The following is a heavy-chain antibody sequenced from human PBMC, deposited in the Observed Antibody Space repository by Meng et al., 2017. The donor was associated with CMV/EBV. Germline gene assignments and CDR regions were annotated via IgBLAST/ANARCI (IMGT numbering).Heavy chain of an antibody. CDR2: IRYDGSNK. D-gene: IGHD2-2*01. Sequence: GESLKISCAASGFTFSDYYMSWIRQAPGKGLEWVAFIRYDGSNKYYADSVKGRFTISRDNSKNTLYLQMNSLRAEDTAVYYCARFVPAADYWGQGTLVTVSS. CDR1: GFTFSDYY. J-gene: IGHJ4*02. CDR3: ARFVPAADY. V-gene: IGHV3-30*02.